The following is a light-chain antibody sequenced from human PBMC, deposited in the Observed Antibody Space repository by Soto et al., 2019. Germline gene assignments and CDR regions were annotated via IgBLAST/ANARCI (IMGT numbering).Light chain of an antibody. Sequence: EIVLTQSPGTLSLSPGERAALSCWASRRVSSNYLAWYQQKPGQAPRLLIYGASTRATGVPDRFSGSGSGTDFTLTISRLEPEDFAVYHCQQYGSLSWTFGQGTKVDIK. V-gene: IGKV3-20*01. CDR1: RRVSSNY. CDR2: GAS. J-gene: IGKJ1*01. CDR3: QQYGSLSWT.